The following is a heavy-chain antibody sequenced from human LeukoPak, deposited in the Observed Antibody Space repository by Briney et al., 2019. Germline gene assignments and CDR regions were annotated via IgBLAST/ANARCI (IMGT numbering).Heavy chain of an antibody. CDR1: GGSISSSSYY. CDR2: IYYSGST. V-gene: IGHV4-39*07. Sequence: PSETLSLTCTVSGGSISSSSYYWGWIRQPPGKGLEWIGSIYYSGSTYYNPSLKSRVTISVDTSKNQFSLKLSSVTAADTAVYYCARAITMIVVGIDYWGQGTLVTVSS. D-gene: IGHD3-22*01. J-gene: IGHJ4*02. CDR3: ARAITMIVVGIDY.